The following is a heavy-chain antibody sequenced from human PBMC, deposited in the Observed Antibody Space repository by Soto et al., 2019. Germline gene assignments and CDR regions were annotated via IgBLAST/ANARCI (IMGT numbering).Heavy chain of an antibody. CDR1: GDSIDSYY. D-gene: IGHD1-20*01. CDR2: VHSSGST. V-gene: IGHV4-4*07. J-gene: IGHJ6*02. CDR3: TKGPNWNYYYYGVDV. Sequence: SETQCLTYTVSGDSIDSYYGSWIRQTAGKGLEWIGRVHSSGSTNYNPSLQRRVTMSVDTSKNQFSLKLSSVTAADTAVYYCTKGPNWNYYYYGVDVWGQGTTVTVAS.